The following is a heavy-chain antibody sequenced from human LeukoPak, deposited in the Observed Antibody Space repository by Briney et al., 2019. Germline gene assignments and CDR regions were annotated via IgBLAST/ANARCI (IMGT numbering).Heavy chain of an antibody. V-gene: IGHV6-1*01. Sequence: SQTLSLTCAISGDSVSSNSAAWNWIRQSPSRGLEWLGRTYYRSKWYNDYAVSVKSRITINPDTSKNQFSLQLNSVTPEDTAVYYCARAVMYSGSYTYYFDYWGQGTLVTVSS. CDR1: GDSVSSNSAA. J-gene: IGHJ4*02. CDR3: ARAVMYSGSYTYYFDY. D-gene: IGHD1-26*01. CDR2: TYYRSKWYN.